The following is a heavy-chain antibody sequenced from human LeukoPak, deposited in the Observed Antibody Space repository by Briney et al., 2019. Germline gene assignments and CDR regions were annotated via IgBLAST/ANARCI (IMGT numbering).Heavy chain of an antibody. CDR3: ASSTDSGYDYFDY. V-gene: IGHV1-69*04. J-gene: IGHJ4*02. D-gene: IGHD5-12*01. Sequence: SVKVSCKVSGGTFSSYAISWVRQAPGQGLEWMGRIIPILGIANYAQKFQGRVTITADKSTSTAYMELSSLRSEDTAVYYCASSTDSGYDYFDYWGQGTLVTVSS. CDR2: IIPILGIA. CDR1: GGTFSSYA.